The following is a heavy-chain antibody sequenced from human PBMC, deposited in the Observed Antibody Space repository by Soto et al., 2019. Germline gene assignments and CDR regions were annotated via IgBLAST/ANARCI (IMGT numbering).Heavy chain of an antibody. V-gene: IGHV3-48*03. CDR3: VRQAFSYSYYHPYFFEY. CDR2: ITSSRRTM. J-gene: IGHJ4*02. D-gene: IGHD5-18*01. Sequence: PGGSLRLSCAASGFTFSSFEMNWVRQAPGMGLEWIAFITSSRRTMSYADSVKGRFTISRDNSVNSLSLQMNTLRAEDTAIYYCVRQAFSYSYYHPYFFEYWGQGA. CDR1: GFTFSSFE.